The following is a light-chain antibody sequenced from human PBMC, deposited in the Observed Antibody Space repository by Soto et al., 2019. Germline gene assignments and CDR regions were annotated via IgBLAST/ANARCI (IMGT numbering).Light chain of an antibody. CDR2: ATS. J-gene: IGKJ4*01. CDR1: QSISNY. CDR3: QQTYSIPRT. V-gene: IGKV1-39*01. Sequence: DIQMTQSPSSLSASVGDRVTITCRASQSISNYLNWYQQKPGKAPILLIYATSTLQSGVPSRFSGSGSGTDFTLTISSLQPEDFATYYCQQTYSIPRTFGGGTKVEIK.